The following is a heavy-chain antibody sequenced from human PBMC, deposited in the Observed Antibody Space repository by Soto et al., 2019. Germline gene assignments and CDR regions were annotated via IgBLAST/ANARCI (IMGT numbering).Heavy chain of an antibody. D-gene: IGHD1-26*01. CDR1: GGSISSYY. CDR3: ARDAPKWELSAFDI. CDR2: IYTSGST. J-gene: IGHJ3*02. V-gene: IGHV4-4*07. Sequence: SETLSLTCTVSGGSISSYYWSWIRQPAGKGLEWIGRIYTSGSTNYNPSLKSRVTMSVDTSKNQFSLKLSSVAAADTAVYYCARDAPKWELSAFDIWGQGTMVTVPS.